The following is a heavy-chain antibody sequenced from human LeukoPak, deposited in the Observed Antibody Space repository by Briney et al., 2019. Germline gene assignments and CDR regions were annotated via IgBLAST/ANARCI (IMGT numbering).Heavy chain of an antibody. J-gene: IGHJ3*02. Sequence: GGSLRLSCAASGFTISSYWMSWVRQAPGKGLEWVSSISSGSTYMYYADSVKGRFTISRDNAQNSMYLQMNSLRAEDTAVYYCGRVGGRSKAAKGDAFDIWGQGTMVTVSS. D-gene: IGHD6-6*01. V-gene: IGHV3-21*01. CDR1: GFTISSYW. CDR2: ISSGSTYM. CDR3: GRVGGRSKAAKGDAFDI.